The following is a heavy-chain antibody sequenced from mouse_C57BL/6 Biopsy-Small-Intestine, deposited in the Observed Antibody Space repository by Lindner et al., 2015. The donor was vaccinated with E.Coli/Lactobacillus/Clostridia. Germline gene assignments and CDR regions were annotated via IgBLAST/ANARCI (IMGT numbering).Heavy chain of an antibody. CDR3: ARAPSCSGSGCYYQPSDY. V-gene: IGHV1-7*01. J-gene: IGHJ4*01. CDR1: GYTLPXFG. D-gene: IGHD1-3*01. CDR2: SALIMVT. Sequence: SVKVSCKASGYTLPXFGISWVRQALDKGLSGWDGSALIMVTQNSAQNLQDRVSMTTDTSTSTAYMELRSLRSDDTVVYYCARAPSCSGSGCYYQPSDYWGQGTLVTVSS.